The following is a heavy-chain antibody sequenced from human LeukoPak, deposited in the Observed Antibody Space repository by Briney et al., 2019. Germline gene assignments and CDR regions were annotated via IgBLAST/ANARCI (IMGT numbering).Heavy chain of an antibody. CDR1: GFTFSSYA. CDR3: ARRIDWSHDY. V-gene: IGHV3-23*01. D-gene: IGHD3-9*01. Sequence: GGSLRLPCATSGFTFSSYAMSWVRQAPGKGLEWVSAITVSGGGTYYADSVKGRFTISRDNSKNTLFLQMNSLRAEDTAVYYCARRIDWSHDYWGQGTLVTVSS. J-gene: IGHJ4*02. CDR2: ITVSGGGT.